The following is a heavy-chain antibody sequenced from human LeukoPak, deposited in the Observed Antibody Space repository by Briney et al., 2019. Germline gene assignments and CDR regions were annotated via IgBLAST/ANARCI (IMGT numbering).Heavy chain of an antibody. Sequence: ASVKVSCKASGYTFTGYYMHWVRQAPGQGLEWMGWINPNSGGTNYAQKFQGRVTTTRDTSISTAYMELSRLRSDDTAVYYCARESNIAARWYYFDYWGQGTLVTVSS. CDR2: INPNSGGT. CDR3: ARESNIAARWYYFDY. D-gene: IGHD6-6*01. V-gene: IGHV1-2*02. J-gene: IGHJ4*02. CDR1: GYTFTGYY.